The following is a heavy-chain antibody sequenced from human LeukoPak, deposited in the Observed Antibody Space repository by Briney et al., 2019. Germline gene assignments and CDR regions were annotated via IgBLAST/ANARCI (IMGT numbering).Heavy chain of an antibody. Sequence: NPSETLSLTCAVSNYSISSGYYWGWIRQPPGKGLEWIGYIYYSGSTNYNPSLKSRVTISVDTSKNQFSLKLSSVTAEDTAVYYCATCYAPLGYYYYMDVWGKGTTVTVSS. V-gene: IGHV4-38-2*01. CDR1: NYSISSGYY. D-gene: IGHD2-2*01. CDR2: IYYSGST. J-gene: IGHJ6*03. CDR3: ATCYAPLGYYYYMDV.